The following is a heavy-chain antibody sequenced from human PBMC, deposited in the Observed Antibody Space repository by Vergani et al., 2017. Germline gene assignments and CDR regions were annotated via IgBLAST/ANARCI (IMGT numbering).Heavy chain of an antibody. J-gene: IGHJ4*02. V-gene: IGHV3-48*03. D-gene: IGHD4-17*01. CDR1: GFTFSSYE. CDR2: ISSSGSTI. Sequence: EVQLVESGGGLVQPGGSLRLSCAASGFTFSSYEMNWVRQAPGKGLEWVSYISSSGSTIYYADSVKGRFTISRDNAKNSLYLQMNSLRAEDTAVYYCARELYGDYVGSAGYFDYWGQGTLVTVSS. CDR3: ARELYGDYVGSAGYFDY.